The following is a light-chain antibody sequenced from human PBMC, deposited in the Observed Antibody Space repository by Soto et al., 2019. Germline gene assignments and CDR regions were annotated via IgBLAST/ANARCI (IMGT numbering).Light chain of an antibody. CDR2: GAS. CDR3: QQYNNGLT. Sequence: EIVMTQSPATLSVSPGERATLSCRASQSVSSKLAWYQQKPGQAPRLLIYGASTRATGIPDRFSGSGSRTEFTLTISSLQSEDFAVYYCQQYNNGLTFGGGTKVEIK. V-gene: IGKV3-15*01. J-gene: IGKJ4*01. CDR1: QSVSSK.